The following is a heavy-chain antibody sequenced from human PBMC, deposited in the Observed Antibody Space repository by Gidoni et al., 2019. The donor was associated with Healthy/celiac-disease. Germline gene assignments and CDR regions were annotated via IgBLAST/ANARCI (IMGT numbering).Heavy chain of an antibody. CDR3: ARDRITMVRGETYGMDV. J-gene: IGHJ6*02. D-gene: IGHD3-10*01. Sequence: QVQLVESGGGVVQPGRSLRLSCAASGFTFSIYCMHGVRQAPGKGLEWVAVIWYDGSNKYYADSVKGRFTISRDNSKNTLYLQMNSLRAEDTAVYYCARDRITMVRGETYGMDVWGQGTTVTVSS. CDR2: IWYDGSNK. CDR1: GFTFSIYC. V-gene: IGHV3-33*01.